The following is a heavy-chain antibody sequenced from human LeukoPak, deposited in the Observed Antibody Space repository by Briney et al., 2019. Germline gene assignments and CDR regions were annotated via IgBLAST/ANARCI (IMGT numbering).Heavy chain of an antibody. Sequence: GSLRLSCAASGFTFSSYSMNWVRQAPGKGLEWVSYISSSSSTIYYADSVKGRFTISRDNSKNTLYLQMNSLRAEDTAVYYCARDRQRYFDYWGQGTLVTVSS. J-gene: IGHJ4*02. D-gene: IGHD6-25*01. CDR1: GFTFSSYS. CDR2: ISSSSSTI. V-gene: IGHV3-48*01. CDR3: ARDRQRYFDY.